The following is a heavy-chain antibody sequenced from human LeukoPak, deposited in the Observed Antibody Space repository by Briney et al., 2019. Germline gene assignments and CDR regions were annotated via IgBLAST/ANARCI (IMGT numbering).Heavy chain of an antibody. Sequence: SETLSLTCTVSGGSISSYYWSWIRQPPGKGLDWIGHIYYSGSTNYNPSLKSRVTISVDTSKNQFSLKLSSVTAADTAVYYCARVSSSSDFDYWGQGTLVTVSS. J-gene: IGHJ4*02. CDR1: GGSISSYY. CDR3: ARVSSSSDFDY. CDR2: IYYSGST. D-gene: IGHD6-6*01. V-gene: IGHV4-59*01.